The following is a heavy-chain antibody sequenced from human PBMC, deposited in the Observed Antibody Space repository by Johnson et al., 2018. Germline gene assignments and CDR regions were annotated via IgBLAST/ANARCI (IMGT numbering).Heavy chain of an antibody. J-gene: IGHJ4*02. D-gene: IGHD1-26*01. CDR2: VFSGGST. V-gene: IGHV3-53*01. CDR1: GFTVSSNY. Sequence: VQLVESGGGLIQPGGSLRLSCAASGFTVSSNYMNWVRQAPGKGLEWVSVVFSGGSTYYADSVQGRFSISRDNSKNTLYLQRNSLRGEDTAVYYCARDSGRFPYYCYYWGQGTLVTVSS. CDR3: ARDSGRFPYYCYY.